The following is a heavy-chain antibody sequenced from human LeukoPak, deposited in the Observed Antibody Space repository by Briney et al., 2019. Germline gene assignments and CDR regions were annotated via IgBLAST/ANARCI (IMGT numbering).Heavy chain of an antibody. CDR2: IIPILGIA. CDR1: GGTFSSYA. Sequence: SVKVSCKASGGTFSSYAISWVRQAPGLGLEWMGRIIPILGIANYAQKFQGRVTITADKSTSTAYMELSSLRSEDTAVYYCARDLVVVNYHAFDIWGQGTMVTVSS. V-gene: IGHV1-69*04. D-gene: IGHD3-22*01. CDR3: ARDLVVVNYHAFDI. J-gene: IGHJ3*02.